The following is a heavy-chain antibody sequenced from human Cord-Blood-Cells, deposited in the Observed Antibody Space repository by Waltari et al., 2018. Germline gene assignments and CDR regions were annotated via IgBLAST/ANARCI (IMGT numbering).Heavy chain of an antibody. D-gene: IGHD3-22*01. J-gene: IGHJ5*02. CDR3: ARGLPYYYDSSGSRWFDP. CDR1: GGSFRGYY. Sequence: QVQLQTWGAGLLKPSETLSLTCAVYGGSFRGYYRSWIRQPPGKGLEWIGEINHSGSTNYNPSLKSRVTISVDTSKNQFSLKLSSVTAADTAVYYCARGLPYYYDSSGSRWFDPWGQGTLVTVSS. V-gene: IGHV4-34*01. CDR2: INHSGST.